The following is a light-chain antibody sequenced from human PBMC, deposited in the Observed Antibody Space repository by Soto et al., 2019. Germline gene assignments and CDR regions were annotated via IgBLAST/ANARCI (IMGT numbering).Light chain of an antibody. CDR2: GAS. V-gene: IGKV3-20*01. J-gene: IGKJ2*02. CDR1: QSVGSDY. CDR3: QEYQSYSSCT. Sequence: EIVLTQSPGTLSLSPGERATLSCRASQSVGSDYLAWYQQKPGQAPRILIFGASGRATGIPDRFSGSGSGTDFTLTISRLEPEDFATYYCQEYQSYSSCTFGQGTKLEIK.